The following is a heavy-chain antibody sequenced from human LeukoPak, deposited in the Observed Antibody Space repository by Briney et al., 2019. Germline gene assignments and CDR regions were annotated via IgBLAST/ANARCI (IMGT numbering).Heavy chain of an antibody. D-gene: IGHD6-19*01. CDR1: GYTFTSYG. V-gene: IGHV1-18*01. Sequence: ASVKVSCQASGYTFTSYGISWVRQAPGQGLAWMGWISAYDGNTNYAQKLQGRVTMTTDTSTSTAYMELRTLSSDDTAVYYCARGSSGWPNYCFDFWGQGTLVTVSS. CDR2: ISAYDGNT. J-gene: IGHJ4*02. CDR3: ARGSSGWPNYCFDF.